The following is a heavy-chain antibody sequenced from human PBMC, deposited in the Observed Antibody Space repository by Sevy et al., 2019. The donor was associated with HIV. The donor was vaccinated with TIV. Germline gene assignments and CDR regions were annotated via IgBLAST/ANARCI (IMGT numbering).Heavy chain of an antibody. CDR3: ARDRRVYGGNSVVFWFDP. J-gene: IGHJ5*02. Sequence: ASVKVSCKASGYTFTSYGISWVRQAPGQGLEWMGWISAYNGNTNYAQKLQGRVTRTTDTSTSTAYMELRSLRSDDTAVYYCARDRRVYGGNSVVFWFDPWGQGTLVTVSS. V-gene: IGHV1-18*01. CDR1: GYTFTSYG. D-gene: IGHD4-17*01. CDR2: ISAYNGNT.